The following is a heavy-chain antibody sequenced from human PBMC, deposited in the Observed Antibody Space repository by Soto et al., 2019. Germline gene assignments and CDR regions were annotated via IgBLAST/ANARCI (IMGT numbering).Heavy chain of an antibody. V-gene: IGHV3-30*18. CDR3: AKERDYYDSSGDLQY. Sequence: GGSLRLSCAASGFTFSSYGMHWVRQAPGKGLEWVAVISYDGSNKYYADSVKGRFTISRDNSKNTLYLQMNSLRAEDTAVYYCAKERDYYDSSGDLQYWGQGTLVTVSS. J-gene: IGHJ4*02. CDR1: GFTFSSYG. D-gene: IGHD3-22*01. CDR2: ISYDGSNK.